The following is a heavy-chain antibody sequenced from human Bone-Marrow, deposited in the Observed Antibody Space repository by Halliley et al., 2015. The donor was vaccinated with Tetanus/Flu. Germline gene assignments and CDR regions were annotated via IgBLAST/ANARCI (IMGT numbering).Heavy chain of an antibody. J-gene: IGHJ6*02. Sequence: GGSTYYADSVKGRFTTSRGNSKNPLYLQVNPLRAEDTAVYYCAKGGCSSTSCHAYYYSGMDVWGQGTTVTVSS. CDR2: GGST. D-gene: IGHD2-2*01. CDR3: AKGGCSSTSCHAYYYSGMDV. V-gene: IGHV3-23*01.